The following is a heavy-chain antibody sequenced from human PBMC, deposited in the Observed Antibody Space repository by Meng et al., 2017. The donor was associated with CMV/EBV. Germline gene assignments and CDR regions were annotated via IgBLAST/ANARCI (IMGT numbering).Heavy chain of an antibody. V-gene: IGHV3-53*01. D-gene: IGHD3-3*01. CDR2: IYSGGST. Sequence: GESLKISCAASGFTVSSNYMSWVRQAPGKGLEWVSVIYSGGSTYYADSVKGRFTISRDNAKNSLYLQMNSLRAEDTAVYYCAREGEVTIFGVVIYYYYGMDVWGQGTTVTVSS. CDR1: GFTVSSNY. CDR3: AREGEVTIFGVVIYYYYGMDV. J-gene: IGHJ6*02.